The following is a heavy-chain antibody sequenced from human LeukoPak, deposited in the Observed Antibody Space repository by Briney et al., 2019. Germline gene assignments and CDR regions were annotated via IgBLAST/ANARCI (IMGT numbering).Heavy chain of an antibody. V-gene: IGHV4-59*08. CDR3: AGHHPRNTVDF. CDR2: ISDIGSI. D-gene: IGHD2/OR15-2a*01. J-gene: IGHJ4*02. CDR1: GGSISSYY. Sequence: PSETLSLTCTVSGGSISSYYWSWIRQPPGKGLEWITYISDIGSINYNPSLKSRVTISLDTSKNQFSLKLSSVTAADTAVYYCAGHHPRNTVDFWGQGTLVTVSS.